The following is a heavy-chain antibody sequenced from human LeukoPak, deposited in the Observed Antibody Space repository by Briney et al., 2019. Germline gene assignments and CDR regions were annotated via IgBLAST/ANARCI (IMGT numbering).Heavy chain of an antibody. CDR2: IDSTSGYI. D-gene: IGHD5-24*01. CDR1: GFTFSSYT. J-gene: IGHJ4*02. V-gene: IGHV3-21*01. Sequence: GGSLRLSFAASGFTFSSYTMNWVRQAPGKGLEWVSSIDSTSGYIYYADSVKGRFTISRDNAKNSLYLQMNSLRAEDTAVYYCARGTMATIRFDYWGQGTLVTVSS. CDR3: ARGTMATIRFDY.